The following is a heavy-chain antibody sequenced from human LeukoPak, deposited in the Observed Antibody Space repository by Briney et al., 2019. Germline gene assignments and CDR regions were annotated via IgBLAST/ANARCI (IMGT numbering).Heavy chain of an antibody. CDR1: RYTFTGYY. D-gene: IGHD3-22*01. Sequence: ASVKVSCKASRYTFTGYYMHWVRQAPGQGLEWMGRINPNSGGTNYAQKFQGRVTMTRDTSISTAYMELSRLRSDDTAVYYCAREYYDSSGYYGPDYWGQGTLVTVSS. V-gene: IGHV1-2*06. CDR2: INPNSGGT. J-gene: IGHJ4*02. CDR3: AREYYDSSGYYGPDY.